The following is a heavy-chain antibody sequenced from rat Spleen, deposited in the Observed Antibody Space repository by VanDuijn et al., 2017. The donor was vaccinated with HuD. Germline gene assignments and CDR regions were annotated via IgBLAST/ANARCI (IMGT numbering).Heavy chain of an antibody. CDR2: IWGNGSP. CDR1: GFSFSNYG. D-gene: IGHD3-1*01. V-gene: IGHV2-13*01. Sequence: QVQLKESGPGLVQPSQTLSLTCTVSGFSFSNYGVIWVRQPPGKGLEWMGVIWGNGSPNYNSALKSRLSISRDTSKSQVYLKMNSPQTEDTATYYCTIHPRYWGQGLMVTVSS. J-gene: IGHJ2*01. CDR3: TIHPRY.